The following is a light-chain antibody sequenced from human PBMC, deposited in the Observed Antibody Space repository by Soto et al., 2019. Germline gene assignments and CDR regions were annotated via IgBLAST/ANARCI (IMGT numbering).Light chain of an antibody. V-gene: IGKV3-20*01. J-gene: IGKJ2*01. Sequence: EIVLTQSPGTLSLSPGERATLSCRASQSVSSRYLAWYHQKPGQAPRLLIYNTSSRATGIPDRFSGSGSGTDLTLTISRLEPEDFAVYYCQQYGSSPPAYTFGQGTKLEIK. CDR1: QSVSSRY. CDR3: QQYGSSPPAYT. CDR2: NTS.